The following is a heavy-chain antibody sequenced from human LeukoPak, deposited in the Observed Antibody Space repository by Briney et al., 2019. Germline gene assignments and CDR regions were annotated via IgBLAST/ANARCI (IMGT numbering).Heavy chain of an antibody. J-gene: IGHJ6*02. V-gene: IGHV1-69*13. CDR1: GGTFSSYA. Sequence: SVKVSCKASGGTFSSYAISWVRQAPGQGLEWMGGIIPIFGTANYAQKFQGRVTITADESTSTAYMELSSLRSEDTAVYYCARKNSVAHGTTHDYYYYGMDVWGQGTTVTVSS. CDR3: ARKNSVAHGTTHDYYYYGMDV. CDR2: IIPIFGTA. D-gene: IGHD6-19*01.